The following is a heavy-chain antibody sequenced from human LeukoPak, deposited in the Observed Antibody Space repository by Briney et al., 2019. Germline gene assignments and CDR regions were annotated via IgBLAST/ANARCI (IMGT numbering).Heavy chain of an antibody. CDR1: GGSRSTYY. CDR2: IYDNGYT. J-gene: IGHJ5*02. Sequence: SETLSLTCTVSGGSRSTYYWSWIRQPPGKGLEWIGYIYDNGYTHYNPSLKSRVSISLDTSKSQFSLNLSSVTAADTAVYYCARRAFGGVIAANWFDPWGQGTLVTVSS. CDR3: ARRAFGGVIAANWFDP. V-gene: IGHV4-59*08. D-gene: IGHD3-16*02.